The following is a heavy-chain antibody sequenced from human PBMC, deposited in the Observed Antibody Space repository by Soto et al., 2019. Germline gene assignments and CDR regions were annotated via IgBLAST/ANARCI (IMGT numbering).Heavy chain of an antibody. V-gene: IGHV3-21*01. CDR2: ISSSSSYI. Sequence: PGGSLRLSCAASGFTFSSYSMNWVRQAPGKGLEWVSSISSSSSYIYYADSVKGRFTISRDNAKNSLYLQMNSLRAEDTAVYYCARRGFGVATIEYAFDIWGQGTMVTVSS. D-gene: IGHD5-12*01. J-gene: IGHJ3*02. CDR3: ARRGFGVATIEYAFDI. CDR1: GFTFSSYS.